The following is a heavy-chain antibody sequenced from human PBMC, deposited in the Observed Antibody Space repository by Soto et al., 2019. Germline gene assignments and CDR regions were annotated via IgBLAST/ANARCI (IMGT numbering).Heavy chain of an antibody. CDR2: IYGSGST. D-gene: IGHD3-3*01. CDR1: GGSISSGGYY. Sequence: PSETLSLTCTVSGGSISSGGYYWSWIRQHPGKGLGWLGYIYGSGSTFYNPSLQSRVILSMDTSKNKFSLKLSSVTSADTAVYYCAGKQSGFFYGIDCWGQGTLVTVSS. V-gene: IGHV4-31*03. J-gene: IGHJ4*02. CDR3: AGKQSGFFYGIDC.